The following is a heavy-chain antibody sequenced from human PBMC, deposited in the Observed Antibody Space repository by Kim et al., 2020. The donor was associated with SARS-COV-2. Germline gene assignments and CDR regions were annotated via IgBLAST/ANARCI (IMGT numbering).Heavy chain of an antibody. V-gene: IGHV1-24*01. CDR3: ATAPPYYDSSGYYLDWFDP. CDR1: GYTLTELS. Sequence: ASVKVSCKVSGYTLTELSMHWVRQAPGKGLEWMGGFDPEDGETIYALKFQGRVTMTEDTSTDTAYMELSSLRSEDTAVYYCATAPPYYDSSGYYLDWFDPWGQGTLVTVSS. D-gene: IGHD3-22*01. J-gene: IGHJ5*02. CDR2: FDPEDGET.